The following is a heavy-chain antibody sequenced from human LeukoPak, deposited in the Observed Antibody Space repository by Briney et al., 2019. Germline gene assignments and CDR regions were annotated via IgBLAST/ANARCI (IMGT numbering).Heavy chain of an antibody. CDR3: AAAGTFISYFDY. V-gene: IGHV3-23*01. D-gene: IGHD6-13*01. CDR1: GFTFSSYA. J-gene: IGHJ4*02. CDR2: ISGSGGST. Sequence: GGSLRLSCAASGFTFSSYAMSWVRQAPGKGLEWVSAISGSGGSTYYADSVEGRFTISRDNSKNTLYLQMNSLRAEDTAVYYCAAAGTFISYFDYWGQGTLVTVSS.